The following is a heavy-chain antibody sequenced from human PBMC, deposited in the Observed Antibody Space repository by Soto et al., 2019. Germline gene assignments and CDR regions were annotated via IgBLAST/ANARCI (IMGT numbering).Heavy chain of an antibody. Sequence: QVQVVQSGAEVKEPGASVKISCKSSGDTFTYYIIHWVRQAPGQALEWMGWISGGNDDKQYSQNFQGRVTMPRDTSASTGDMELANLKSEDTAVYYCVRGHGGGSFRIDYWGQGTVVTVSS. CDR1: GDTFTYYI. D-gene: IGHD3-16*02. J-gene: IGHJ4*02. CDR3: VRGHGGGSFRIDY. CDR2: ISGGNDDK. V-gene: IGHV1-3*01.